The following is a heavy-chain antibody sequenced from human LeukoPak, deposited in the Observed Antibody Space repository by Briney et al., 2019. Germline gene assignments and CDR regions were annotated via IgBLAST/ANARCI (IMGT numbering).Heavy chain of an antibody. Sequence: GESLRLSCAASGLTFRLYGMSWVRQTPGKGLEWVSLIYSGGSTYYADSVKGRFTISRDNSMNTMFLQMNSLRAEDTAVYYCARVIAARHFDYWGQGTLVTVSS. V-gene: IGHV3-66*01. CDR2: IYSGGST. J-gene: IGHJ4*02. CDR3: ARVIAARHFDY. CDR1: GLTFRLYG. D-gene: IGHD6-6*01.